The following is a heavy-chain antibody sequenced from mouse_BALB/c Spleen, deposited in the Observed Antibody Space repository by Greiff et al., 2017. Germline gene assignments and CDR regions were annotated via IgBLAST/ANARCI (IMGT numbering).Heavy chain of an antibody. Sequence: DVQLVESGGGLVQPKGSLKLSCAASGFTFNTYAMNWVRQAPGKGLEWVARIRSKSNNYATYYADSVKDRFTISRDDSQSMLYLQMNNLKTEDTAMYYCVRDYGSSHYYAMDYWGQGTSVTVSS. D-gene: IGHD1-1*01. CDR2: IRSKSNNYAT. V-gene: IGHV10-1*02. J-gene: IGHJ4*01. CDR3: VRDYGSSHYYAMDY. CDR1: GFTFNTYA.